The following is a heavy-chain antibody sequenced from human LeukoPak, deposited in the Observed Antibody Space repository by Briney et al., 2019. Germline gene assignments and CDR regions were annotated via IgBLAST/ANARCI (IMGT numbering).Heavy chain of an antibody. CDR1: GGSISSSRYY. CDR3: ARPNPQYDILTGYHFNEYFQH. CDR2: IFQSGTT. J-gene: IGHJ1*01. V-gene: IGHV4-39*07. D-gene: IGHD3-9*01. Sequence: PSETLTLTCTVSGGSISSSRYYWGWIRHPPGKGLEWIGRIFQSGTTYYNPSPKTRVPLSVERSKHQCSLKLSYVTAADTAVYYCARPNPQYDILTGYHFNEYFQHWGQGTLVTVSS.